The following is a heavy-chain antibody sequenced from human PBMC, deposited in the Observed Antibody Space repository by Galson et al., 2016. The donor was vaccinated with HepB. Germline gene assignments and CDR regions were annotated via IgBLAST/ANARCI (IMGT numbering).Heavy chain of an antibody. CDR1: GFSFTSFD. Sequence: SLRLSCAASGFSFTSFDMHWVRQAPGKGLEWLAFISFDGRKTFYGDSVKGRFNISRDNSQNTLYLHLDSLTTEDTAVYYCAKDSRLSATRLPDHWGRGILVTVSS. CDR2: ISFDGRKT. CDR3: AKDSRLSATRLPDH. D-gene: IGHD2-21*02. V-gene: IGHV3-30*18. J-gene: IGHJ4*01.